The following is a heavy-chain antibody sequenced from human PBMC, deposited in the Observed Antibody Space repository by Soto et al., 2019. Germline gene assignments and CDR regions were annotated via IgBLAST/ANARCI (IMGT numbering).Heavy chain of an antibody. CDR1: GYTFTSYG. Sequence: ASVKVSCKASGYTFTSYGISWVRQTPGQGLKWKGWISAYNGSTNYAQKLQGRVTMTTDTSTSTAYMELRSLRSDDTAVYYCARDSSYYDILTGYYNYGWFDPWGQGTLVTVSS. D-gene: IGHD3-9*01. CDR2: ISAYNGST. CDR3: ARDSSYYDILTGYYNYGWFDP. V-gene: IGHV1-18*01. J-gene: IGHJ5*02.